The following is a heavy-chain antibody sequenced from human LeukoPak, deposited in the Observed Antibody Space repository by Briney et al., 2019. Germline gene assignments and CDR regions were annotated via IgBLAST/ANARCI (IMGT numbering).Heavy chain of an antibody. D-gene: IGHD3/OR15-3a*01. J-gene: IGHJ4*02. CDR2: ITGSSSTI. V-gene: IGHV3-48*01. CDR3: ARTGLGMYSFDS. Sequence: PGGSLRLSCAASGFTFSSYSMNWVRQAAGKGLEWVSYITGSSSTINYADSVKGRFTISRDKAKNSLCLQMNSLRAEDTAVYYCARTGLGMYSFDSWGQGTLVTVSS. CDR1: GFTFSSYS.